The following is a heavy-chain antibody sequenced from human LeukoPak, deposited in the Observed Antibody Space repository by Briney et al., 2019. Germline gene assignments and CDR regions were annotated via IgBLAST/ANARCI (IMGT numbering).Heavy chain of an antibody. D-gene: IGHD6-13*01. CDR2: ISYDGSNK. CDR3: AKDKTAVDSSQDY. CDR1: GFTSSSYG. Sequence: PGGSLRLPCAASGFTSSSYGMHWVRQAPGKGLEWVAVISYDGSNKYYADSVKGRFTISRDNSKNTLYLQMNSLRGEDTAVYYCAKDKTAVDSSQDYWGQGTLVTVSS. V-gene: IGHV3-30*18. J-gene: IGHJ4*02.